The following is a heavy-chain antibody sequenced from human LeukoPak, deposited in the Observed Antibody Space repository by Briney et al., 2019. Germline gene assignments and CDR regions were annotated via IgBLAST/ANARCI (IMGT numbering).Heavy chain of an antibody. CDR3: ARGPFRNVDTAMIASRFDP. D-gene: IGHD5-18*01. CDR2: INPNSGGT. V-gene: IGHV1-2*02. CDR1: GYTFSDYY. J-gene: IGHJ5*02. Sequence: GASVKVSCKASGYTFSDYYMHWVRQAPGQGLEWMGWINPNSGGTNYAQKFQGRVTMTRDTSISTTYMELRSLRSDDTAVFYCARGPFRNVDTAMIASRFDPWGQGTLVTVSS.